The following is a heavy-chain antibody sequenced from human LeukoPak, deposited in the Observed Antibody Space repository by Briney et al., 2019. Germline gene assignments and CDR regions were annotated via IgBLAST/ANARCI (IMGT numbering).Heavy chain of an antibody. CDR2: ISYDGSNK. D-gene: IGHD5-24*01. CDR1: GFTFSSYG. V-gene: IGHV3-30*03. Sequence: GGSLRLSCAASGFTFSSYGMNWVRQAPGKGLQWVAVISYDGSNKYYTDSVKGRFTVSRDNSKNTLYLQMNSLRAEDTGVYYCARARWYSSDYWGQGTLVTVSS. J-gene: IGHJ4*02. CDR3: ARARWYSSDY.